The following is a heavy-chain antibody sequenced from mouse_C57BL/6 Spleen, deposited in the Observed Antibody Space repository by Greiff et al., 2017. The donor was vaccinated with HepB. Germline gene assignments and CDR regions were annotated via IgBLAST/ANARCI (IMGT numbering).Heavy chain of an antibody. V-gene: IGHV5-17*01. CDR2: ISSGSSTI. D-gene: IGHD4-1*01. J-gene: IGHJ4*01. CDR3: ARRDSLDYYAMDY. Sequence: EVKVVESGGGLVKPGGSLKLSCAASGFTFSDYGMHWVRQAPEKGLEWVAYISSGSSTIYYADTVKGRFTISRDNAKHTLFLQMNSLRSEDTAMYYCARRDSLDYYAMDYWGQGTSVTVSS. CDR1: GFTFSDYG.